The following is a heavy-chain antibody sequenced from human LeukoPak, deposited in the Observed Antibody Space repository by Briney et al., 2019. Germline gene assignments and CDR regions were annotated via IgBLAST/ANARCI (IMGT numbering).Heavy chain of an antibody. J-gene: IGHJ6*04. CDR3: AELGITMIGGV. CDR2: ISSSGSTI. CDR1: GFSFSGNS. Sequence: GGSLRLSCAGSGFSFSGNSMNWVRQAPGKGLEWVSYISSSGSTIYYADSVKGRFTISRDNAKNSLYLQMNSLRAEDAAVYYCAELGITMIGGVWGKGTTVTISS. V-gene: IGHV3-48*04. D-gene: IGHD3-10*02.